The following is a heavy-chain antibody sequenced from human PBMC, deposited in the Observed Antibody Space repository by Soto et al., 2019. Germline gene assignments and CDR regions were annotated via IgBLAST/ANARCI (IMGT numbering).Heavy chain of an antibody. Sequence: EVQLVESGGGLVQPGGSLRLSCVVSGFTLSDHYIDWVRQAPGKGLEWVGRTKNKAQRYTTEYAASVKGRFTISRDDSENSVDLQRNSLKTEDTAVYYCVRWDSGNPENWGQGTLVTVSS. CDR3: VRWDSGNPEN. CDR2: TKNKAQRYTT. J-gene: IGHJ4*02. V-gene: IGHV3-72*01. D-gene: IGHD1-26*01. CDR1: GFTLSDHY.